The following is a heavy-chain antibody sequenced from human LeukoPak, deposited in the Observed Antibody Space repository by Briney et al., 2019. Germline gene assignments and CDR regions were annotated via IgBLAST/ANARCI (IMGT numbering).Heavy chain of an antibody. CDR1: GYTFTSYG. J-gene: IGHJ2*01. D-gene: IGHD4-17*01. CDR3: ARSPVGYGDPQGYFDL. V-gene: IGHV1-18*01. Sequence: ASVKVSCKASGYTFTSYGISWVRQAPGQGLEWMGWISAYNGNTNYAQELQGRVTMTTDTSTSTAYMELRSLRSDDTAVYYCARSPVGYGDPQGYFDLWGRGTLVTVSS. CDR2: ISAYNGNT.